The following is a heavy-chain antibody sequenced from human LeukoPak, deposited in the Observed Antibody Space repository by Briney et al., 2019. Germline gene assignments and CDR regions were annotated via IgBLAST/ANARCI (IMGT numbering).Heavy chain of an antibody. D-gene: IGHD2-2*01. CDR3: ARQALGYCSSTSCYPNWFDP. J-gene: IGHJ5*02. CDR1: GYTFTSYD. Sequence: ASVKVSCKASGYTFTSYDINWVRQATGQGLEWMGWMNPNSGNTGYAQKFQGRVTMTRNTSISTAYVELSSLRSEDTAVYYCARQALGYCSSTSCYPNWFDPWGQGTLVTVSS. CDR2: MNPNSGNT. V-gene: IGHV1-8*01.